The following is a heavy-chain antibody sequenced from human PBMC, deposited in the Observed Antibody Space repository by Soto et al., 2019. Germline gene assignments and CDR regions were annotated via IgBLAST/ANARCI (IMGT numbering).Heavy chain of an antibody. Sequence: ASVKVSCKVSGYTLTELSMHWVRQAPGKGLEWMGGFDPKDGETIYAQKFQGRVTMTEDTSTDTAYMELSSLRSEDTAVYYCATDNYDSSGSITYWGQGTLVTVSS. CDR1: GYTLTELS. D-gene: IGHD3-22*01. V-gene: IGHV1-24*01. J-gene: IGHJ4*02. CDR2: FDPKDGET. CDR3: ATDNYDSSGSITY.